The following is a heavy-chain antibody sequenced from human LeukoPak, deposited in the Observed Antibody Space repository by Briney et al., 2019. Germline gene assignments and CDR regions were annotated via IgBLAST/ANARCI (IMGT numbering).Heavy chain of an antibody. J-gene: IGHJ4*02. CDR2: ISYGTT. D-gene: IGHD6-19*01. Sequence: SETLSLTCSVSGDAISTYYWNWIRQTPGKGLEWIGYISYGTTDYNPSLKSRVTISVDTSKNEFSLKLTSVSAEDTAVYYCARVLVKQWLVSYFDYWGQGTLVTVSS. CDR3: ARVLVKQWLVSYFDY. CDR1: GDAISTYY. V-gene: IGHV4-59*01.